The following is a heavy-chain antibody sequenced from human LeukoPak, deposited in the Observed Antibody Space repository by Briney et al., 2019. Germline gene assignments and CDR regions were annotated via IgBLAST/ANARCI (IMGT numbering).Heavy chain of an antibody. J-gene: IGHJ4*02. CDR3: AKGNGYSYGRYYFDY. D-gene: IGHD5-18*01. CDR2: ITASGGNT. CDR1: GFTVSSYA. Sequence: GRSLRLSCAASGFTVSSYAMGSVRQAPGKGLEWVLAITASGGNTYYADSVKGRFTISRDNSKNTLYLQVNSLRAEDTAVYYCAKGNGYSYGRYYFDYWGQGTLVTVSS. V-gene: IGHV3-23*01.